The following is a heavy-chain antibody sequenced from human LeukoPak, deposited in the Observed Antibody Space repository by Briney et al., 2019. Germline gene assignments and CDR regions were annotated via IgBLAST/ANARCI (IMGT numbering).Heavy chain of an antibody. D-gene: IGHD4-17*01. Sequence: ASVKVSCKASGYTFTSYDINWVRQATGQGLEWMGWMNPNSGNTGYAQKFQGRVTMTRNTSISTAYMELSSLRSEDTAVYYCAREHGETGVNGMDVWGQGTTVTVSS. J-gene: IGHJ6*02. V-gene: IGHV1-8*01. CDR2: MNPNSGNT. CDR1: GYTFTSYD. CDR3: AREHGETGVNGMDV.